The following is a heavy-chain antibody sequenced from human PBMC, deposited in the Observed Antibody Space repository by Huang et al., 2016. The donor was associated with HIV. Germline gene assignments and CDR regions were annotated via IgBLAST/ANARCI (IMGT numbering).Heavy chain of an antibody. D-gene: IGHD3-10*01. CDR1: GFTFNTFA. V-gene: IGHV3-64*07. J-gene: IGHJ2*01. Sequence: EVQLAESGGGLVQPGGSLRLSFAASGFTFNTFAMNWVRQAPVKGLEYVSGITSNGGSTDHADSVKGRFTVSRDNSKNTLFLQMGSLRAEDMAVYYCARGYGSGSPYFDLWGRGTLVTVSS. CDR3: ARGYGSGSPYFDL. CDR2: ITSNGGST.